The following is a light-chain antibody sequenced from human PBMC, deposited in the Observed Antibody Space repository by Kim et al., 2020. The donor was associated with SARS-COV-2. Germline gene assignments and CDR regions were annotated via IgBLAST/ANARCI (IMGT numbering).Light chain of an antibody. CDR2: EVS. CDR3: SSYTSSSTVV. V-gene: IGLV2-18*02. CDR1: SSDVGSYNR. Sequence: QSALTQPPSVSGSPGQSLTISCTGTSSDVGSYNRVSWYQQPPGTAPKLMIYEVSNRPSGVPDRFSGSKSGNTASLTISGLQAEDEADYYCSSYTSSSTVVFGGGTKLTV. J-gene: IGLJ2*01.